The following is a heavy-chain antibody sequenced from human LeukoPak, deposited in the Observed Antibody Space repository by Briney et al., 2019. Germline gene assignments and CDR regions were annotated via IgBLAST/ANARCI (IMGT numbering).Heavy chain of an antibody. CDR3: AKSRGGSYDSSGSPF. J-gene: IGHJ4*02. D-gene: IGHD3-22*01. Sequence: GGSLRLSCAASGFTFSSYAMSWVRQAPGKGLEWVSAISGSGGSTYYADSVKGRFTISRDNSKNTLYLQMNSLRAEDTAVYYCAKSRGGSYDSSGSPFWGQGTLVTVSS. CDR2: ISGSGGST. CDR1: GFTFSSYA. V-gene: IGHV3-23*01.